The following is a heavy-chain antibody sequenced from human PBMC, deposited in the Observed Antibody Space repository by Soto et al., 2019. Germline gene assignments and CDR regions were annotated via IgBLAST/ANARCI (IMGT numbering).Heavy chain of an antibody. D-gene: IGHD1-7*01. CDR3: ARGPTGTTYYYYGMDV. CDR2: INHSGST. J-gene: IGHJ6*02. Sequence: PSETLSLTCAVYGGSFSGYYWSWIRQPPGKGLEWIGEINHSGSTNYNPSLKSRATISVDTSKNQFSLKLSSVTAADTAVYYCARGPTGTTYYYYGMDVWGQRTTVTVSS. V-gene: IGHV4-34*01. CDR1: GGSFSGYY.